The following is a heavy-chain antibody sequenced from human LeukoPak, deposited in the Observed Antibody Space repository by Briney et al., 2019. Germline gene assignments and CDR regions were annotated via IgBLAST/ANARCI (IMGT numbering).Heavy chain of an antibody. CDR3: ARPLGVTIFGVVTYKDAFDI. J-gene: IGHJ3*02. V-gene: IGHV4-38-2*01. D-gene: IGHD3-3*01. CDR1: GYSISSGYY. CDR2: SYHSGST. Sequence: SETLSLTCAVSGYSISSGYYWGWIRQPPGKGLEWIGSSYHSGSTYYNPSPKSRVTISVDTSKNQSSLKLSSVTAADTAVYYCARPLGVTIFGVVTYKDAFDIWGQGTMVTVSS.